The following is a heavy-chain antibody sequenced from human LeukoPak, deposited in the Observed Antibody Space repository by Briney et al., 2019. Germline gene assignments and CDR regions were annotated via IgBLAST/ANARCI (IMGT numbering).Heavy chain of an antibody. Sequence: ASVKVSCKASGHTFTSYGISWVRQAPGQGLEWMGWISAYNGNTNYAQKLQGRVTMTTDTSTSTAYMELRSLRSDDTAVYYCARDLMAVTPSYFDYWGQGTLVTVSS. D-gene: IGHD2-8*01. CDR3: ARDLMAVTPSYFDY. J-gene: IGHJ4*02. CDR1: GHTFTSYG. CDR2: ISAYNGNT. V-gene: IGHV1-18*01.